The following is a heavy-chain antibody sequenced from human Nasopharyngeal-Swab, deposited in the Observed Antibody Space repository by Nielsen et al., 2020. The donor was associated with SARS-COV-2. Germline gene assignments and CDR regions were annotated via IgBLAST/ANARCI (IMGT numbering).Heavy chain of an antibody. CDR3: ARDGGSGSYYNWGPYYYYGLDV. Sequence: SETLSLTCAVYGGSFSGYYWSWIRQPPGKGLEWIGEINHSGSTNYNPSLKSRVIISVDTSKNQFSLKLSSVTAADTAVYYCARDGGSGSYYNWGPYYYYGLDVWGQGTTVTVSS. CDR2: INHSGST. CDR1: GGSFSGYY. J-gene: IGHJ6*02. V-gene: IGHV4-34*01. D-gene: IGHD3-10*01.